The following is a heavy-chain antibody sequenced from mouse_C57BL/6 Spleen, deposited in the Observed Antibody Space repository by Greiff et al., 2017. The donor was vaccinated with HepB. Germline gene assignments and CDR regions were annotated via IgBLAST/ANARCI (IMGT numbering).Heavy chain of an antibody. CDR3: ARRLYDGYYDGYFYV. CDR1: GYTFTTYP. J-gene: IGHJ1*03. Sequence: VQLQQSGAELVKPGASVKMSCKASGYTFTTYPIEWMKQNHGKSLEWIGNFHPYNDDTKYNEKFKGKATLTVEKSSSTFYLELSRLTSDDSAVYYCARRLYDGYYDGYFYVWGTGTTVTVSS. V-gene: IGHV1-47*01. CDR2: FHPYNDDT. D-gene: IGHD2-3*01.